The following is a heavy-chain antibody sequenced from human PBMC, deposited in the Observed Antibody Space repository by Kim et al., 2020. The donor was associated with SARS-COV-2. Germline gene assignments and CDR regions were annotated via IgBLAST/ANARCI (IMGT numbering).Heavy chain of an antibody. CDR3: ARAAYSSNWYFDL. V-gene: IGHV7-4-1*02. J-gene: IGHJ2*01. D-gene: IGHD6-19*01. Sequence: YAQGFTGRFVFSLDTSVSTAYLQISSLKAEDTAVYYCARAAYSSNWYFDLWGRGTLVTVSS.